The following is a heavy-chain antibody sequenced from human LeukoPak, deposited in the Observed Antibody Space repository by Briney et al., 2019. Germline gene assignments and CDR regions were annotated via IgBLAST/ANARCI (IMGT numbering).Heavy chain of an antibody. J-gene: IGHJ4*02. V-gene: IGHV4-38-2*02. D-gene: IGHD3-10*01. CDR3: ATIGSSGTWAFDY. CDR2: IYHSGST. Sequence: SETLSLTCTVSGYSISSGYYWGWIRQPPGKGLEWIGSIYHSGSTYYNPSLKSRVTISVDTSKNQFSLKLTSVTAADTAVYYCATIGSSGTWAFDYWGQGTLVTVSS. CDR1: GYSISSGYY.